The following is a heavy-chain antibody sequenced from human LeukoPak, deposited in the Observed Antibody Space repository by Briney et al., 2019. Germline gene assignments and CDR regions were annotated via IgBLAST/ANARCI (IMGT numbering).Heavy chain of an antibody. J-gene: IGHJ1*01. Sequence: ASVKVSCKASGYTFTSYYMHWVRQAPGQGLEWMGIINPSGGSTSYAQKFQGRVTMTRDTSTSTVYMELSSLRSEDTAVYYCARGSLWFGESIPLRSTEYFQHWGQGTLVTVSS. CDR3: ARGSLWFGESIPLRSTEYFQH. CDR2: INPSGGST. V-gene: IGHV1-46*01. D-gene: IGHD3-10*01. CDR1: GYTFTSYY.